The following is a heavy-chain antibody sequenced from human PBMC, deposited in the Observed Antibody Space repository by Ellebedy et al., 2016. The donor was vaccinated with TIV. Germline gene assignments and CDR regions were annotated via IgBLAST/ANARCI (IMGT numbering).Heavy chain of an antibody. CDR2: MNPNSGNT. D-gene: IGHD6-19*01. V-gene: IGHV1-8*01. CDR3: ARDRVHVHSSGWYFWYGDY. Sequence: ASVKVSXKASGYTFTSYDINWVRQATGQGLEWMGWMNPNSGNTGYAQKFQGRVTMTRNTSISTAYMELSSLRSEDTAVYYCARDRVHVHSSGWYFWYGDYWGQGTLVTVSS. CDR1: GYTFTSYD. J-gene: IGHJ4*02.